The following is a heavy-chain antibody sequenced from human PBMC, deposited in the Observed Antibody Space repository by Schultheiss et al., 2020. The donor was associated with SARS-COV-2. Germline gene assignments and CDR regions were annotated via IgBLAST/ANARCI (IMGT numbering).Heavy chain of an antibody. CDR3: ARTRGLRFLEWLSEFDY. V-gene: IGHV4-34*01. Sequence: SETLSLTCAVYGGSFSGYYWSWIRQPPGKGLEWIGEINHSGSTNYNPSLKSRVTISVDKSKNQFSLKLSSVTAADTAVYYCARTRGLRFLEWLSEFDYWGQGTLVTVSS. J-gene: IGHJ4*02. D-gene: IGHD3-3*01. CDR2: INHSGST. CDR1: GGSFSGYY.